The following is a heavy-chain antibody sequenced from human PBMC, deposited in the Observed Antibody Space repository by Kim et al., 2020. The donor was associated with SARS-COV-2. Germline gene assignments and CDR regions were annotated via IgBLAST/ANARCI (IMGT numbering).Heavy chain of an antibody. CDR2: ISSNGGST. CDR1: GFTFSSYA. V-gene: IGHV3-64*01. D-gene: IGHD6-6*01. CDR3: ARGPCIAARCWRSVYYYGMDV. Sequence: GGSLRLSCAASGFTFSSYAMHWVRQAPGKGLEYVSAISSNGGSTYYANSVKGRFTISRDNSKNTLYLQMGSLRAEDMAVYYCARGPCIAARCWRSVYYYGMDVCGQGTTVTVSS. J-gene: IGHJ6*02.